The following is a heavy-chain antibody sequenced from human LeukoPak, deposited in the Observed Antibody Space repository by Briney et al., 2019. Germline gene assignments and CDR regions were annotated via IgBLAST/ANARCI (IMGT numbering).Heavy chain of an antibody. Sequence: SETLSLTCAVSGGSISSSNWWSWVRQPPGKGLEWIGEIYHSGSTNYNPSLKSRVTISVDKSKNQFSLKLSSVTAADTAVYYCATALGGSGGSCYSCDMDVWGKGTTVTVSS. CDR1: GGSISSSNW. CDR3: ATALGGSGGSCYSCDMDV. J-gene: IGHJ6*04. D-gene: IGHD2-15*01. V-gene: IGHV4-4*02. CDR2: IYHSGST.